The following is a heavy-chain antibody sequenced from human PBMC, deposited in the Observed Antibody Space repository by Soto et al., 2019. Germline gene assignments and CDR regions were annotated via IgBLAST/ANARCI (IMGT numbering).Heavy chain of an antibody. D-gene: IGHD6-6*01. Sequence: QVQLQESGPGLVKPSQTLSLTCTVSGGSISSGGYYWTWIRQHPGKGLEWIGYNYYSGITYYTPSLKSLVTISLDTSKTQFSLKLSSVTAADTAVYYCARGSSIAGLYYGMDVWGQGTTVTVSS. CDR2: NYYSGIT. CDR3: ARGSSIAGLYYGMDV. J-gene: IGHJ6*02. CDR1: GGSISSGGYY. V-gene: IGHV4-31*01.